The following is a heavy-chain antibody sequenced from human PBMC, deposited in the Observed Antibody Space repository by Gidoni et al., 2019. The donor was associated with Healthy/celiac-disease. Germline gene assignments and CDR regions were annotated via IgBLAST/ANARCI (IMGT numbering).Heavy chain of an antibody. Sequence: QVQLVESGGGVVQPGRSLRLSCAASGFTFSSYGMPWVRQAPGKGLEWVAVIWYDGSNKYYADSVKGRFTISRDNSKNTLYLQMNSLRAEDTAVYYCARDADGGYYGSGSYPVLYYYYGMDVWGQGTTVTVSS. CDR2: IWYDGSNK. V-gene: IGHV3-33*01. CDR1: GFTFSSYG. CDR3: ARDADGGYYGSGSYPVLYYYYGMDV. J-gene: IGHJ6*02. D-gene: IGHD3-10*01.